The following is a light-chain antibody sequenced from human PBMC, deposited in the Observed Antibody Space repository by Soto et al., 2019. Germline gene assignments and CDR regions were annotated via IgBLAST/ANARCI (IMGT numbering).Light chain of an antibody. CDR3: QQYGSSRT. CDR2: GAS. V-gene: IGKV3-20*01. Sequence: EIVLTQSPGTLSLSPGERATLSSRASESVSSTDLAWYQQKPGQAPRLLIYGASSRATGVPDRFSGSGSGTDFTLTISRLEPEDFALYYCQQYGSSRTFGQGTRVEIK. J-gene: IGKJ1*01. CDR1: ESVSSTD.